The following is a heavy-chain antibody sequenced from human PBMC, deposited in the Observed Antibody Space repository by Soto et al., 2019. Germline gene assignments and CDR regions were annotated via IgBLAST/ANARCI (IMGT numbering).Heavy chain of an antibody. CDR3: ARDGLLLLGPFRSRAWRAFDI. V-gene: IGHV3-48*01. Sequence: RGSLRLSCAASGFTFSSYSMNWVRQAPGKGLEWVSYISSSSSTIYYADSVKGRFTISRDNAKNSLYLQMNSLRAEDTAVYYCARDGLLLLGPFRSRAWRAFDIWGQGTMVTVSS. D-gene: IGHD2-21*01. CDR1: GFTFSSYS. J-gene: IGHJ3*02. CDR2: ISSSSSTI.